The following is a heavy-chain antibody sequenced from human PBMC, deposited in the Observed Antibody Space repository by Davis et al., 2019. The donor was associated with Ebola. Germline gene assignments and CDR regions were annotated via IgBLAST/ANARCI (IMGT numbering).Heavy chain of an antibody. CDR3: AKGGGSNTAFDY. J-gene: IGHJ4*02. Sequence: LKISCAASGFTFSSYAMSWVRQAPGKGLEWVSAISGSGGSTYYADSVKGRFTISRDNSKNTLYLQMNSLRAEDTALYYCAKGGGSNTAFDYWGQGTLVTVSS. CDR2: ISGSGGST. D-gene: IGHD4-11*01. CDR1: GFTFSSYA. V-gene: IGHV3-23*01.